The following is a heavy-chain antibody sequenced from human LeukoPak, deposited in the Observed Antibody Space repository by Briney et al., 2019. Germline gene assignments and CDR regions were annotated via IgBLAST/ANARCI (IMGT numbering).Heavy chain of an antibody. D-gene: IGHD6-13*01. CDR3: ATSDYPYSSGWYFSRPEIPPRFDY. J-gene: IGHJ4*02. Sequence: ASVKVSCKASGYTFTGYYMHWVRQAPGQGLEWMGWINPNSGGTNYAQKFQGRVTMTRDTSISTAYMELSRLRSDDTAAYYCATSDYPYSSGWYFSRPEIPPRFDYWGQGTLVTVSS. V-gene: IGHV1-2*02. CDR2: INPNSGGT. CDR1: GYTFTGYY.